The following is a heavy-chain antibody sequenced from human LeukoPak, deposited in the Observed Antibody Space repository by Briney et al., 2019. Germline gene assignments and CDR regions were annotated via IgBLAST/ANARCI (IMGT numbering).Heavy chain of an antibody. Sequence: GGSLRLSCAASGFTFSSYGMHWVRQAPGKGLEWVAVIWYDGSSKYYADSVKGRFTISRDNSKNTLYLQMNSLRAEDTAVYYCARVDRASGSYFDYWGQGTLVTVSS. D-gene: IGHD3-10*01. CDR1: GFTFSSYG. CDR2: IWYDGSSK. CDR3: ARVDRASGSYFDY. J-gene: IGHJ4*02. V-gene: IGHV3-33*01.